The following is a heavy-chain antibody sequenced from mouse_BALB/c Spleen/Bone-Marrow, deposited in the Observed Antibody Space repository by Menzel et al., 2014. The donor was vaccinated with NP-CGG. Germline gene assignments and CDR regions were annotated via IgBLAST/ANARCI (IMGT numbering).Heavy chain of an antibody. D-gene: IGHD2-14*01. Sequence: VHLVESGAELVRPGSSVKISCKASGYALSSYWMNWVKQRPGQGLEWIGQIYPGDGDTNYNGNFKDKATLTVDRSSSTAFMQLSSLTSEDSAVYFCARWYRDPHFAMDYWGPGTSVTVSS. CDR1: GYALSSYW. CDR3: ARWYRDPHFAMDY. J-gene: IGHJ4*01. V-gene: IGHV1-80*01. CDR2: IYPGDGDT.